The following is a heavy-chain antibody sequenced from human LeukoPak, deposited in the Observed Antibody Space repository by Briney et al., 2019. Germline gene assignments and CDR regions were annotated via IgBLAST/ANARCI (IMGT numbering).Heavy chain of an antibody. CDR2: INPSGGST. J-gene: IGHJ4*02. D-gene: IGHD1-26*01. CDR1: GYTFISYY. V-gene: IGHV1-46*01. CDR3: ARGSGSSPDY. Sequence: ASVRVSCKASGYTFISYYMHWVRQAPGQGLEWMGIINPSGGSTIYAQKFQGRVTMTRDTSTSTIYMELSSLRSEDTAVYYCARGSGSSPDYWGQGTLVTVSS.